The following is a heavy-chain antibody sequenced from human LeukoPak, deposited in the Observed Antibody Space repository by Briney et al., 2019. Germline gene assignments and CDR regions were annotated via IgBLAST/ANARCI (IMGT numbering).Heavy chain of an antibody. CDR2: ISSSSSYI. CDR3: ARAVLSGYDSPHDY. Sequence: RTGGSLRLSCAASGFTFSSYSMNWVRQAPGKGLEWVSSISSSSSYIYYADSVKGRFTISRDNAKNSLYLQMNSLRAEDTAVYYCARAVLSGYDSPHDYWGQGTLVTVSS. D-gene: IGHD5-12*01. J-gene: IGHJ4*02. CDR1: GFTFSSYS. V-gene: IGHV3-21*01.